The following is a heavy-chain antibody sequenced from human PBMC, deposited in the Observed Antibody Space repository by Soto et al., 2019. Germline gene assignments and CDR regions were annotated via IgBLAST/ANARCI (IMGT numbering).Heavy chain of an antibody. Sequence: SQTPSLTCAISGDSVSSNSAAWNWIRQSPSRGLEWLGRTYYRSKWYNDYAVSVKSRITINQDTSKNKFSLQLNSVTPEDTAVYYCARVNWNFGWFDPWGQGTLVTASS. CDR3: ARVNWNFGWFDP. D-gene: IGHD1-7*01. J-gene: IGHJ5*02. CDR1: GDSVSSNSAA. CDR2: TYYRSKWYN. V-gene: IGHV6-1*01.